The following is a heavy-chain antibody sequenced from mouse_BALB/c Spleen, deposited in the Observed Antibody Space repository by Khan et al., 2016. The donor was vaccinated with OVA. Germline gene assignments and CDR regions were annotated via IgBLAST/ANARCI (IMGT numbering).Heavy chain of an antibody. CDR2: INPSSGYN. D-gene: IGHD1-1*01. J-gene: IGHJ3*01. CDR3: TRGGYSSFGY. CDR1: GYIFTSYM. V-gene: IGHV1-4*01. Sequence: QVQLQQPGAELARPGASVKMSCKASGYIFTSYMIHWVKQRPGQGLEWIGDINPSSGYNNYNQKFKDKATLTADKSSSTAYMQLSSLTSEDSGVYYCTRGGYSSFGYWGQGTQVTVSA.